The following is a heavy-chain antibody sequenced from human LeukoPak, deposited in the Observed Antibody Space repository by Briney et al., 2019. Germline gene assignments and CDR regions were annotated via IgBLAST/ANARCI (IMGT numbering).Heavy chain of an antibody. CDR1: GGSFSGYY. CDR2: INHSGST. J-gene: IGHJ5*02. D-gene: IGHD2-15*01. V-gene: IGHV4-34*01. CDR3: ARPSAVVAATKGRFDP. Sequence: PSETLSLTCAVYGGSFSGYYWSWIRQPPGKGLEWIGEINHSGSTNYNPSLKSRVTISVDTSKNQFSLKLSSVTAADTAVYYCARPSAVVAATKGRFDPWGQGTLVTVSS.